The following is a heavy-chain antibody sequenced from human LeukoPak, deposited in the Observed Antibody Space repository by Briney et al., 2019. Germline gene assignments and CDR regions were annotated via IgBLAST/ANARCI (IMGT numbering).Heavy chain of an antibody. V-gene: IGHV1-46*01. CDR3: ARVAYYDFWSGYYFAYYYGMDI. J-gene: IGHJ6*02. CDR2: INPSGGST. CDR1: GYTFTSYY. D-gene: IGHD3-3*01. Sequence: GASVKVSCKASGYTFTSYYMHWVRQAPGQGLGWMGIINPSGGSTSYAQKFQGRVTMTRDTSTSTVYMELSSLRSEDTAVYYCARVAYYDFWSGYYFAYYYGMDIWGQGTTVTVSS.